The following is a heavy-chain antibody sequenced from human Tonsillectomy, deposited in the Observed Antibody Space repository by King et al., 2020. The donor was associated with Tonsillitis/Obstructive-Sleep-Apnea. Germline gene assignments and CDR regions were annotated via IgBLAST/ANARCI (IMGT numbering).Heavy chain of an antibody. CDR2: IYTNTGNP. Sequence: VQLVESGSELKKPGASVKVSCTASGYTFTSYAINWVRQAPGQGLEGMGWIYTNTGNPTYAQGFTGRFVFSLDTSVSTAYLKISSLKAEDTAVYYCARGGGILVYSRTDYWGQGTLVTVSS. CDR1: GYTFTSYA. D-gene: IGHD2-8*01. J-gene: IGHJ4*02. V-gene: IGHV7-4-1*02. CDR3: ARGGGILVYSRTDY.